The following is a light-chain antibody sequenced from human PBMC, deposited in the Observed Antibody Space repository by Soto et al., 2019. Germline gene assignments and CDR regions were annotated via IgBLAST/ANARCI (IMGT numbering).Light chain of an antibody. CDR1: GSDAGCYNY. V-gene: IGLV2-8*01. CDR3: SSYVARINLAV. Sequence: QSVLTQPPSASGSPGQSVTISCTETGSDAGCYNYVSWYQQHPDKVPKLMIYEVTNRPRGGADRFSGSSAGNTSSLSVCWFQGEDEDDYYCSSYVARINLAVFGTGT. J-gene: IGLJ1*01. CDR2: EVT.